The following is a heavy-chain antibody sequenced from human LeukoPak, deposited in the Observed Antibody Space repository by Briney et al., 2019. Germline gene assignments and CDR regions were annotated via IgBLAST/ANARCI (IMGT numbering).Heavy chain of an antibody. CDR3: ARGTGTYLGYYYYYYMDV. D-gene: IGHD1-1*01. CDR1: GYTFTGYY. V-gene: IGHV1-2*02. Sequence: ASVKVSCKASGYTFTGYYMHWVRQAPGQGLEWMGWINPNSGGTNYAQKFQGRVTMTRDTSISTAYMELSRLRSDDTAVYYCARGTGTYLGYYYYYYMDVWGKGTTVTVSS. CDR2: INPNSGGT. J-gene: IGHJ6*03.